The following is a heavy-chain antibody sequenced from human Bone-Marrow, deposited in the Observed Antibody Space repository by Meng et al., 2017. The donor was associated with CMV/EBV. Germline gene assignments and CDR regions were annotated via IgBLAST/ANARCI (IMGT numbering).Heavy chain of an antibody. D-gene: IGHD4-23*01. CDR1: GGSVSSGSYY. CDR2: IYYSGST. Sequence: SEPLSLTCTVSGGSVSSGSYYWSWIRQPPGKGLEWIGYIYYSGSTNYNPSLKSRVTISVDTSKNQFSLKLSSVTAADTAVYYCARENSENWFDPWGQGTLVTVSS. J-gene: IGHJ5*02. CDR3: ARENSENWFDP. V-gene: IGHV4-61*01.